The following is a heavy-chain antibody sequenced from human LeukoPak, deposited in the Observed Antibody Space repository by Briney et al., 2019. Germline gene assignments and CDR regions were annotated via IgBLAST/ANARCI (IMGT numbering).Heavy chain of an antibody. CDR1: GDSISSNSVA. CDR3: AKDGGYGGGSFDY. J-gene: IGHJ4*02. D-gene: IGHD5-12*01. Sequence: SQTLSLTCAISGDSISSNSVAWNWIRQSPSRGLEWLGRTYYRSKWYNDYAVSVKSRITINPDTSKNQFSLQLNSVTPEDTAVYYCAKDGGYGGGSFDYWGQGTLVTVSS. CDR2: TYYRSKWYN. V-gene: IGHV6-1*01.